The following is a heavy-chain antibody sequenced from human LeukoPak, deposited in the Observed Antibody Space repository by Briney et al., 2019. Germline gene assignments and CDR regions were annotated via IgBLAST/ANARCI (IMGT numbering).Heavy chain of an antibody. CDR3: ARVPLGWNYGVDY. CDR1: GFTFSSYA. Sequence: PGGSLRLSCAASGFTFSSYAMHWVRQAPGKGLEWVAFIRYDGSNKYYADSVKGRFTISRDNSKNTLYLQMNNLRAEDTAVYYCARVPLGWNYGVDYWGQGTLVTVSS. D-gene: IGHD1-7*01. J-gene: IGHJ4*02. CDR2: IRYDGSNK. V-gene: IGHV3-30*02.